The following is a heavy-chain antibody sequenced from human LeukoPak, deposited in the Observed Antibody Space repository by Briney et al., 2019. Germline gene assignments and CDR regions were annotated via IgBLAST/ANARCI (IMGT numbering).Heavy chain of an antibody. CDR1: GYTFTSCV. Sequence: ASVKVSCKSSGYTFTSCVNSWVRPAPGQGLEWMGLISAYNGNTNYAQKLQGRVTMTTDTSTSTAYMELRSLRSDDTAVYYCARGIVGAPDYWGQGTLVTVSS. CDR3: ARGIVGAPDY. CDR2: ISAYNGNT. D-gene: IGHD1-26*01. V-gene: IGHV1-18*01. J-gene: IGHJ4*02.